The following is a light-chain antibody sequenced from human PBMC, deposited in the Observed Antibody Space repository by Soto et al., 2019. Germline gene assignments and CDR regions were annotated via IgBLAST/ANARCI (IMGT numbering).Light chain of an antibody. CDR3: SSYTSSSTLV. Sequence: SVLTGPASGSGSPGQSITISCTGTSSDVGGYNYVSWYQQHPGKAPKLMIYEVSNRPSGVSNRFSGSKSGNTASLTISGLQAEDEADYYCSSYTSSSTLVFGTGTKVTVL. CDR2: EVS. V-gene: IGLV2-14*01. J-gene: IGLJ1*01. CDR1: SSDVGGYNY.